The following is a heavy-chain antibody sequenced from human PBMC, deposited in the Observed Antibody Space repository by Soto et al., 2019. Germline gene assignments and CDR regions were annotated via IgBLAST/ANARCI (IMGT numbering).Heavy chain of an antibody. J-gene: IGHJ4*02. CDR2: IRPDGTAT. CDR3: AGWGGHDCNW. Sequence: EVQLVQSGGGLVQPGGSLRLSCVGSGFTFTDFYMNWVRQAPGKGLEWVANIRPDGTATNYVESVRGRFTTSRDNTKNSLFLQRNGLTADDTAFYYWAGWGGHDCNWWGQGILVTVSS. V-gene: IGHV3-7*03. D-gene: IGHD2-21*02. CDR1: GFTFTDFY.